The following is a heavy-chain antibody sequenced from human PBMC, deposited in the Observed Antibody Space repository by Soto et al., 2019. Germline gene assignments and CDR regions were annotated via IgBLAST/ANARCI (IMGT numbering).Heavy chain of an antibody. V-gene: IGHV1-69*02. CDR1: GGTFSSYT. CDR2: IIPVLGIA. J-gene: IGHJ5*02. Sequence: QVQLVQSGAEVKKPGSSVKVSCKASGGTFSSYTISWVRQAPGQGLEWMGRIIPVLGIANYAEKFQGRVTITADKSTNTAYMELSRLRSEDTAVYYGAHDRLYCGGVCLAGWVDPWGQGTLVTVSS. CDR3: AHDRLYCGGVCLAGWVDP. D-gene: IGHD2-21*01.